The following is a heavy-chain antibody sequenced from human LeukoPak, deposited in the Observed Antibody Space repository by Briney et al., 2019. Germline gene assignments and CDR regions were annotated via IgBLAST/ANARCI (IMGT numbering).Heavy chain of an antibody. V-gene: IGHV4-39*01. J-gene: IGHJ4*02. CDR3: ARLSYYDFWGGYYMGFDY. D-gene: IGHD3-3*01. Sequence: SETLSLTCTVSGGSISSGSYYWGWIRQPPGKGLEWIGSMYYSGSTYYNPSLKSRVTISVDTSNNQFSLKLSSVSAADTAVYYCARLSYYDFWGGYYMGFDYWGQGTLVTVSS. CDR2: MYYSGST. CDR1: GGSISSGSYY.